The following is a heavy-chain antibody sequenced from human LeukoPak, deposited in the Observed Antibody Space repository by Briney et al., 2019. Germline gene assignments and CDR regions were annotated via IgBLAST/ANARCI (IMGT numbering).Heavy chain of an antibody. Sequence: GGSLRLSCAASGFTFSTYGMHWVRQAPGKGLEWVAVIWYDGSKKYYVDSVKGRFTISRDDSKNTVYLQMNSLRAEDTADYYCARDYGYTPDYWGQGTLVTVSS. CDR1: GFTFSTYG. CDR3: ARDYGYTPDY. D-gene: IGHD6-13*01. J-gene: IGHJ4*02. V-gene: IGHV3-33*01. CDR2: IWYDGSKK.